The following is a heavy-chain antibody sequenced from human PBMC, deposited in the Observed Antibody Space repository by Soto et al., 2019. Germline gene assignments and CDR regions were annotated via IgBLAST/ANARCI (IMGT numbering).Heavy chain of an antibody. Sequence: ASVKVSCKASGYTFTGYYMHWVRQAPGQGLEWMGWINPNSGGTNYAQKFQGWVTMTRDTSISTAYMELSRLRSDDTAVYYCARDNSTYYYYYGMDVWGQGTTVTVS. J-gene: IGHJ6*02. D-gene: IGHD6-13*01. CDR1: GYTFTGYY. CDR2: INPNSGGT. V-gene: IGHV1-2*04. CDR3: ARDNSTYYYYYGMDV.